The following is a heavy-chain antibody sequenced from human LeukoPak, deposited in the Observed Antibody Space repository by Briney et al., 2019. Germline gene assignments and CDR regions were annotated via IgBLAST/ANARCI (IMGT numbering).Heavy chain of an antibody. CDR3: ARVTGYRIEDYFDY. CDR2: IYYSGST. CDR1: RGSLISYY. J-gene: IGHJ4*02. D-gene: IGHD6-13*01. Sequence: PPETLSLTCTHPRGSLISYYWSWIRHPPRKGLGWIGYIYYSGSTNYNPSLKSRVTISVETSKNEFSLKLRSVTAADTAVYYCARVTGYRIEDYFDYWGQGTLVTVSS. V-gene: IGHV4-59*01.